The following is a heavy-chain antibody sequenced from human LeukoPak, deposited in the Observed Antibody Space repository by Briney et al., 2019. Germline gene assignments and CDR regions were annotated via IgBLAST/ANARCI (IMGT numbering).Heavy chain of an antibody. D-gene: IGHD1-14*01. J-gene: IGHJ6*02. V-gene: IGHV1-18*01. CDR3: ARGTALTQGHRYYYYGMDV. CDR1: GYTFTSYG. Sequence: GASVKVSCKASGYTFTSYGISWVRQAPGQGLEWMGWISAYNGNTNYAQKLLGRVTMTTDTSTSTAYMELRSLRSDDTAVYYCARGTALTQGHRYYYYGMDVWGQGTTVTVSS. CDR2: ISAYNGNT.